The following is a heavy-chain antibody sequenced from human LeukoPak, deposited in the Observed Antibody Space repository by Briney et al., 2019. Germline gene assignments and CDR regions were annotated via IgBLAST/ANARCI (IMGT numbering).Heavy chain of an antibody. CDR3: ARDEGYTVTTFFDY. CDR1: GFTFSSYS. V-gene: IGHV3-21*01. CDR2: ISSSSSYI. J-gene: IGHJ4*02. Sequence: GGSLRLSCAASGFTFSSYSMNWVRQAPGKGLEWVSSISSSSSYIYYADSVKGRFTISRDNAKNSLYLQMNSLRAEDTAVYYCARDEGYTVTTFFDYWGQGTLVTVSS. D-gene: IGHD4-17*01.